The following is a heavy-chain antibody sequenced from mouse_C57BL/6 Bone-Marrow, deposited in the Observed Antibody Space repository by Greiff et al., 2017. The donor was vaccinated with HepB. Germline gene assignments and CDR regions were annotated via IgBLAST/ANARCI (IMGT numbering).Heavy chain of an antibody. CDR2: INPSTGGT. CDR1: GYSFTGYY. J-gene: IGHJ2*01. V-gene: IGHV1-42*01. D-gene: IGHD1-1*01. Sequence: EVQLQQSGPELVKPGASVKISCKASGYSFTGYYMNWVKQSPEKSLEWIGEINPSTGGTTYNQKFKAKATLTVDKSSSTAYMQLKSLTSEDSAVYYCARIYYYCSSPLFYYWGQGTTLTVSS. CDR3: ARIYYYCSSPLFYY.